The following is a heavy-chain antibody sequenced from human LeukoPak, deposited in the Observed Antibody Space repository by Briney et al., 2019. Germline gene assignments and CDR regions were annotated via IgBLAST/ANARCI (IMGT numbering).Heavy chain of an antibody. CDR1: GYTFSDYT. Sequence: GGSLRLSCGASGYTFSDYTMNWVRQAPGKGPEWISYTSSGGSVMHYADSVKGRFTISRDNVENSLYLQMNSLRVEDTAVYYCTRDLEYWGQGVLVTVSS. CDR2: TSSGGSVM. CDR3: TRDLEY. V-gene: IGHV3-48*01. J-gene: IGHJ4*02.